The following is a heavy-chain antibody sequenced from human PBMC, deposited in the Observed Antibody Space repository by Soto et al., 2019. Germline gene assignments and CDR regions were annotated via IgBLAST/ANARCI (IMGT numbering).Heavy chain of an antibody. CDR3: AKDRSSQGPSSSWYEFDY. CDR1: GFTFSSYA. V-gene: IGHV3-23*01. Sequence: GGSLRLSCAASGFTFSSYAMSWVRQAPGKGLEWVSAISGSGGSTYYADSVKGRFTISRDNSKNTLYLQMNSLRAEDTAVYYCAKDRSSQGPSSSWYEFDYWGQGTLVTVSS. D-gene: IGHD6-13*01. J-gene: IGHJ4*02. CDR2: ISGSGGST.